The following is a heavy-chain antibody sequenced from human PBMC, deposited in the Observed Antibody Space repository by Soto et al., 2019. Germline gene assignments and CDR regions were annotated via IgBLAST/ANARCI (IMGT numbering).Heavy chain of an antibody. CDR1: GFTFSSYE. Sequence: GGSLRLSCAASGFTFSSYEMNWVRQAPGKGLEWVSYISSSGSTIYYADSVKGRFTISRDNAKNSLYLQMNSLRAEDTAVYYCARDRLWYYDNPRFDYWGQGTLVTVSS. V-gene: IGHV3-48*03. D-gene: IGHD3-22*01. CDR2: ISSSGSTI. CDR3: ARDRLWYYDNPRFDY. J-gene: IGHJ4*02.